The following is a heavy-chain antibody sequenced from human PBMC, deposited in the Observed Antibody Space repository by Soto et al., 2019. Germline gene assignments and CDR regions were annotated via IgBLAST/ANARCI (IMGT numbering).Heavy chain of an antibody. D-gene: IGHD5-12*01. CDR2: IIPIFGTA. CDR1: GCTFSSDA. CDR3: ARSDYSGYDFYYYYGMDV. V-gene: IGHV1-69*06. Sequence: SVKVSCKASGCTFSSDAISWVRQATGQVLEWMGGIIPIFGTANYAQKFQGRVTITADKSTSTAYMELSSLRSEDTAVYYCARSDYSGYDFYYYYGMDVWGQGTTVTVSS. J-gene: IGHJ6*02.